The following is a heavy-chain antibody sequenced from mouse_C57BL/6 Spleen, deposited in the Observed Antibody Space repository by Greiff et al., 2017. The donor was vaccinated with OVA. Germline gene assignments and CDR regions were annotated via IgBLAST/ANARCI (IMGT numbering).Heavy chain of an antibody. CDR3: AGLRQGYAMDY. V-gene: IGHV3-6*01. CDR1: GYSITSGYY. CDR2: ISYDGSN. Sequence: EVKVEESGPGLVKPSQSLSLTCSVTGYSITSGYYWNWIRQFPGNKLEWMGYISYDGSNNYNPSLKNRISITRDTSKNQFFLKLNSVTTEDTATYYCAGLRQGYAMDYWGQGTSVTVSS. D-gene: IGHD2-4*01. J-gene: IGHJ4*01.